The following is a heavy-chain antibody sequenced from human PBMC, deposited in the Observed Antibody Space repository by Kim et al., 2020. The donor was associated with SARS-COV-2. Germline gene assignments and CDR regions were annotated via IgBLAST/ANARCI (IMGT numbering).Heavy chain of an antibody. J-gene: IGHJ4*02. CDR1: GYTFTSYY. D-gene: IGHD1-1*01. CDR2: INPSGGST. CDR3: ARGGRGRGWNVYYFDY. V-gene: IGHV1-46*01. Sequence: ASVKVSCKASGYTFTSYYMHWVRQAPGQGLEWMGIINPSGGSTSYAQKFQGRVTMTRDTSTSTVYMELSSLRSEDTAVYYCARGGRGRGWNVYYFDYWGQGTLVTVSS.